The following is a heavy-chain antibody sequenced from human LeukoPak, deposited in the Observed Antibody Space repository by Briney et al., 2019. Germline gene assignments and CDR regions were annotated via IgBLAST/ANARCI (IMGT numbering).Heavy chain of an antibody. D-gene: IGHD3-3*01. Sequence: PGGSLRLSCAASGFTFSSNAMTWVRQAPGEGLEWVSTITGSDDTTYYADSVKGRFTISRDNSKNTLYLQMNSLRAEDTAVYYCAKVPVFSLTISEVVTDDAFDIWGQGTIVTVSS. CDR3: AKVPVFSLTISEVVTDDAFDI. V-gene: IGHV3-23*01. CDR2: ITGSDDTT. CDR1: GFTFSSNA. J-gene: IGHJ3*02.